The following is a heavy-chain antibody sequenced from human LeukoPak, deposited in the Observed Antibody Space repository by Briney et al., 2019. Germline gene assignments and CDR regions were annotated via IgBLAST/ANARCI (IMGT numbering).Heavy chain of an antibody. CDR3: ARDSGTTGEVKFDP. V-gene: IGHV4-34*01. J-gene: IGHJ5*02. CDR2: INHSGSI. Sequence: SDTLSLTCTVYGGSFSGYYWSWTRQPPGRGLEWIGEINHSGSINYNTSLKSRVTISVDTPKTQFSLKLSSVTAADTAVYYCARDSGTTGEVKFDPWGQGTLVTVSS. D-gene: IGHD3-10*01. CDR1: GGSFSGYY.